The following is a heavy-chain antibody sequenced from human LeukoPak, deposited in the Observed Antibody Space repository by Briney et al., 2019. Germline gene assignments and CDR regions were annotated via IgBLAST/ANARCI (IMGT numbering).Heavy chain of an antibody. CDR1: GYTFTGYY. CDR3: ARNFYCSGGSCSESFDY. V-gene: IGHV1-2*02. CDR2: INPNSGGT. Sequence: ASVKVSCKASGYTFTGYYMHWVRQAPGQGLEWMGWINPNSGGTNYAQKFQGRVTTTRDTSISTAYMELSRLRSDDTAVYYCARNFYCSGGSCSESFDYWGQGTLVTVSS. J-gene: IGHJ4*02. D-gene: IGHD2-15*01.